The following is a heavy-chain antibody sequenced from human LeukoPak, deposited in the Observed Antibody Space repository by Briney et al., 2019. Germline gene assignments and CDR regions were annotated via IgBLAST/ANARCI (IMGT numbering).Heavy chain of an antibody. V-gene: IGHV4-34*01. J-gene: IGHJ4*02. CDR1: GGSFSGYY. Sequence: PSENLSLNCAVYGGSFSGYYWSWIRQPPGKGLEWIGEINHSGSTNYNPSLKSRVTISVDTSKNQFSLKLSSVTAADTAVYYCARGKLYYYDSSGYPRTYYFDYWGQGTLVTVSS. CDR3: ARGKLYYYDSSGYPRTYYFDY. CDR2: INHSGST. D-gene: IGHD3-22*01.